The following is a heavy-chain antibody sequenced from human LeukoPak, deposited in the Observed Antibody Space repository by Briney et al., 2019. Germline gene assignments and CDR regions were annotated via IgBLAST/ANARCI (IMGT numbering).Heavy chain of an antibody. CDR2: ISSNGGST. V-gene: IGHV3-64*01. Sequence: PGGSLRLSCAASGFTFSSYAMHWVRQAPGKGLEYVSAISSNGGSTYYANSVKGRFTISRDNSKNTLYLQMGSLRAEDMAVYYCARASIAVAGIGENWFDPWGQGTLVTVSS. J-gene: IGHJ5*02. D-gene: IGHD6-19*01. CDR3: ARASIAVAGIGENWFDP. CDR1: GFTFSSYA.